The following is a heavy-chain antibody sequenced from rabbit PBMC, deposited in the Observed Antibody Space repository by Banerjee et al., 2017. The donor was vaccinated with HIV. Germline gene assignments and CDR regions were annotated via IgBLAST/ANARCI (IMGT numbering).Heavy chain of an antibody. CDR3: ARDLTSVVGWNFNL. J-gene: IGHJ4*01. D-gene: IGHD1-1*01. CDR2: IYAGSSDST. V-gene: IGHV1S45*01. CDR1: GFSFSNNYY. Sequence: QEQLEESGGDLVKPGASLALTCTASGFSFSNNYYMCWVRQAPGKGLEWIASIYAGSSDSTYSATWAKGRFTISKASSTTVTLQMTSLTAADTATYFCARDLTSVVGWNFNLWGPGTLVTVS.